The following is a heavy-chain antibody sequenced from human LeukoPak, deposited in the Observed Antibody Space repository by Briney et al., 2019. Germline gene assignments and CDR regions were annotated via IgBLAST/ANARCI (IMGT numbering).Heavy chain of an antibody. CDR2: IYISGST. J-gene: IGHJ4*02. CDR1: GASISSFY. D-gene: IGHD3-22*01. Sequence: KPSETLSLTCTVSGASISSFYWSWIRQPAGKGLKWIGRIYISGSTNYNPSLKSRVTMSLDTSKNQFSLKLTSVTAADTAVYYCARGPESSGYYTFDFWGQGTLVTVSS. V-gene: IGHV4-4*07. CDR3: ARGPESSGYYTFDF.